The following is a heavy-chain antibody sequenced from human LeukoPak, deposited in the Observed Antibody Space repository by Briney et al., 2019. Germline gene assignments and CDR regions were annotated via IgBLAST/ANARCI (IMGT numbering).Heavy chain of an antibody. Sequence: GGSLRLSCAASGFTFSDYYMSWIRQAPGKGLEWVSYISSSGSTIYYADSVKGRFTISRDNAKNSLYLQMNNLRAEDMAVYYCAKYSSSPYFDYWGQGTLVTVSS. J-gene: IGHJ4*02. D-gene: IGHD6-6*01. V-gene: IGHV3-11*01. CDR3: AKYSSSPYFDY. CDR2: ISSSGSTI. CDR1: GFTFSDYY.